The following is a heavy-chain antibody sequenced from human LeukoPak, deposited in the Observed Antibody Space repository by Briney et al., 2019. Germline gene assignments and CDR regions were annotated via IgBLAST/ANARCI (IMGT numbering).Heavy chain of an antibody. V-gene: IGHV1-69*13. D-gene: IGHD3-10*01. J-gene: IGHJ1*01. CDR1: VGTFNYA. Sequence: SVNVSCKACVGTFNYAIIWVRRAPGPGLEGGGGIIPIFGTANYAQKLQGRVTIIAHESTSTVYMELSSLRAEDTAVYYCVRSDPFGDSLEFIHHWGRGTLVTVSS. CDR2: IIPIFGTA. CDR3: VRSDPFGDSLEFIHH.